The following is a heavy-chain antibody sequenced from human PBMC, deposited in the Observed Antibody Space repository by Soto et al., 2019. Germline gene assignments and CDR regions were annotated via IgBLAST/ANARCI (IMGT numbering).Heavy chain of an antibody. J-gene: IGHJ6*02. CDR2: IYYSGST. V-gene: IGHV4-31*03. D-gene: IGHD2-2*01. CDR1: GGSISSGGYY. Sequence: SETLSLTCTVSGGSISSGGYYWSWIRQHPGKGLEWIGYIYYSGSTYYNPSLKSRVTISVDTSKSQFSLKLSSVTAADTAVYYCASSSTSLGMDVWGQGTTVTVSS. CDR3: ASSSTSLGMDV.